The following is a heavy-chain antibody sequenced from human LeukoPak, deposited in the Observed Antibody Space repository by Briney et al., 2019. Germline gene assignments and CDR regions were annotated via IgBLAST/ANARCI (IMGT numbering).Heavy chain of an antibody. CDR1: GGSFSGYY. CDR2: INHSGST. V-gene: IGHV4-34*01. CDR3: ARGREGSGWYR. D-gene: IGHD6-19*01. J-gene: IGHJ4*02. Sequence: SETLSLTCAVYGGSFSGYYWSWIRQPPGKGLEWIGEINHSGSTNYNPSLKSRVTTSVDTSKNQFSLKLSSVTAADTAVYYCARGREGSGWYRGGQGTLVTVSS.